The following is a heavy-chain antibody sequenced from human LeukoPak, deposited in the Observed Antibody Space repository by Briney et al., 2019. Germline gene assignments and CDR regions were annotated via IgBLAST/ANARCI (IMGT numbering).Heavy chain of an antibody. V-gene: IGHV1-18*01. CDR2: VSAYNGYT. CDR1: GYTFTSYA. J-gene: IGHJ5*02. Sequence: ASVKVSCKDSGYTFTSYAISWVRQAPGQGLEWMGWVSAYNGYTNYAQNLQGRVTMTTDTSTSTAYMELTSLRSDDTAVYYCARALARDVYNINWFDPWGQGTLVTVSS. D-gene: IGHD5-24*01. CDR3: ARALARDVYNINWFDP.